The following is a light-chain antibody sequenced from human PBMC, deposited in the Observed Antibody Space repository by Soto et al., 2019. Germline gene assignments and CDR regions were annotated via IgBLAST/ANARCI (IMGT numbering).Light chain of an antibody. CDR1: QSVSSY. V-gene: IGKV3-11*01. J-gene: IGKJ5*01. CDR3: QQRSNWPPLT. CDR2: DAS. Sequence: EIVLTQSPATVSLSPGERATLSCMPSQSVSSYLAWYQQKPGQAPRLLIYDASNRATGIPARFSGSGSGTDFTLTISSLEPEDFAVYYCQQRSNWPPLTFGQGTRLEIK.